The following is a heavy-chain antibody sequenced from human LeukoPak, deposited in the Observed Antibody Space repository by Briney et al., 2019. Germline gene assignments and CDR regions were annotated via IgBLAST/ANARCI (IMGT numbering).Heavy chain of an antibody. J-gene: IGHJ5*02. CDR3: ARKALPGNWFDP. CDR1: GDSISTYY. Sequence: SETLSLTCTVSGDSISTYYWSWIRQPAGKGLEWIGRIFTSGSTNYNPSLKSRVTMSLDTSKNQFSLKLSSVTAADTAVYYCARKALPGNWFDPWGQGAPVTVSS. CDR2: IFTSGST. V-gene: IGHV4-4*07.